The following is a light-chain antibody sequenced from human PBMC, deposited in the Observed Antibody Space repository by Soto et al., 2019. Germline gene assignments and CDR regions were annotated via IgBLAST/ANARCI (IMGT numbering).Light chain of an antibody. V-gene: IGKV1-39*01. CDR2: AAS. CDR3: QQSYSTTWT. J-gene: IGKJ1*01. CDR1: QGISTY. Sequence: DVQMTKSPASLPASIGNRVTITGWASQGISTYLNWYQQRPGKAPKLLIYAASSLQSGVPSRFSGSGSETHFTLTISSLQPEDFATYSCQQSYSTTWTFGQGTKVDIK.